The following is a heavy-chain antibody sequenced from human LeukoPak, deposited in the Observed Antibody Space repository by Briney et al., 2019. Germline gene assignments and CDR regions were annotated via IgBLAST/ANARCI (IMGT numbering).Heavy chain of an antibody. CDR2: INPNSGGT. J-gene: IGHJ4*02. D-gene: IGHD3-16*01. Sequence: ASVKVSCKASGYTFTGYYMHWVRQAPGQGLEWMGRINPNSGGTNYAQKFQGRVTMTRDTSISTAYMELSRVTSDDMAVYYCARERLGGYFDYWGQGTLVTVSS. V-gene: IGHV1-2*06. CDR1: GYTFTGYY. CDR3: ARERLGGYFDY.